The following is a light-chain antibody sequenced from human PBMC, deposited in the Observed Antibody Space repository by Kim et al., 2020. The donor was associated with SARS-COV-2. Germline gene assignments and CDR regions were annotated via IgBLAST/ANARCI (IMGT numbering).Light chain of an antibody. Sequence: GRGVTTTCTGSGSNIGKKTVNLYRQPPGTAPKPLIYSNNQRPSGVPDRFSGSKSGTSSSLAISGLQSEDEADYYCAAWDDSLNGVVFGGGTQLTVL. J-gene: IGLJ2*01. CDR2: SNN. V-gene: IGLV1-44*01. CDR1: GSNIGKKT. CDR3: AAWDDSLNGVV.